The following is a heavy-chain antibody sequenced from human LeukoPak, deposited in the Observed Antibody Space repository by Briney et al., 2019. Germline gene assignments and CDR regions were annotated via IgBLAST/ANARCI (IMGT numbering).Heavy chain of an antibody. CDR1: GFTFSSYA. J-gene: IGHJ4*02. V-gene: IGHV3-23*01. CDR2: VSGSGGST. Sequence: HPGGSLRLSCAASGFTFSSYAMSWVRQAPGKGLEWVSAVSGSGGSTYYADSVKGRFTISKYNSKNTLYLQMNSLRAEDTAVYYCAKDSAVVPAASDYWGQGTLVTVSS. D-gene: IGHD2-2*01. CDR3: AKDSAVVPAASDY.